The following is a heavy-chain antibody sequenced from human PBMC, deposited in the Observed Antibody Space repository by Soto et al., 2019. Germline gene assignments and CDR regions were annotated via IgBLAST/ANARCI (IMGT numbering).Heavy chain of an antibody. CDR1: GFTFSSYS. V-gene: IGHV3-21*01. J-gene: IGHJ4*02. Sequence: GGSLRLSCAASGFTFSSYSMNWVRQAPGKGLEWVSSISSSSSYIYYADSVKGRFTISRDNAKNSLYLQMNSLRAEDTAVYYCARAEDVITFGGVIPLGFDYWGQGTLVTVSS. CDR3: ARAEDVITFGGVIPLGFDY. D-gene: IGHD3-16*02. CDR2: ISSSSSYI.